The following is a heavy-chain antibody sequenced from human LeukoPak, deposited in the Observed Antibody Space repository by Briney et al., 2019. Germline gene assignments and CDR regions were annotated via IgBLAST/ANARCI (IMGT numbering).Heavy chain of an antibody. CDR1: GYTFTSYG. V-gene: IGHV1-18*01. Sequence: GESLKVPCKASGYTFTSYGISWVRQAPGQGLEWMGWISAYNGNTNYAQKLQGRVTMTTDTSTSTAYMELRSLRSDDTAVYYCAARYGSGSLYYFDYWGQGTLVTVSS. J-gene: IGHJ4*02. CDR2: ISAYNGNT. CDR3: AARYGSGSLYYFDY. D-gene: IGHD3-10*01.